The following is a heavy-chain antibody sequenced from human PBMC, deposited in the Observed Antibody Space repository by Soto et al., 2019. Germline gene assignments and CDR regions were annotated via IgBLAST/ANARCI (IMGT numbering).Heavy chain of an antibody. Sequence: GGSLRLSCAASGFTFSSYAMSWVRQAPGKGLEWVSAISGSGGSTYYADSVKGRFTISRDNSKNTLYLQMNSLRAEDTAVYYCAKDLFPYSGSYNNWFDPWGQGTLVTVSS. CDR2: ISGSGGST. V-gene: IGHV3-23*01. CDR3: AKDLFPYSGSYNNWFDP. J-gene: IGHJ5*02. CDR1: GFTFSSYA. D-gene: IGHD1-26*01.